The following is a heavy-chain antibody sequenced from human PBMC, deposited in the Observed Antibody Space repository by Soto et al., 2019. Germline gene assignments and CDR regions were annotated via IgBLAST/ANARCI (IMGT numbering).Heavy chain of an antibody. Sequence: GGSLRLSCAASGFTFSSYGMHWVRQAPGKGLEWVAVISYDGSNKYYADSVKGRFTISRDNSKNTLYLQMNSLRAEDTAVYYCAKPKITMVRGPVNWFDPWGQGTLVTVSS. J-gene: IGHJ5*02. D-gene: IGHD3-10*01. V-gene: IGHV3-30*18. CDR3: AKPKITMVRGPVNWFDP. CDR1: GFTFSSYG. CDR2: ISYDGSNK.